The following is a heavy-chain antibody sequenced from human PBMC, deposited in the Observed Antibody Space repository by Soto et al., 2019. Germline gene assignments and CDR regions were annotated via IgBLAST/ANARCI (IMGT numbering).Heavy chain of an antibody. CDR1: GFTVSSNY. V-gene: IGHV3-53*01. CDR3: ATFIVGATM. Sequence: EVQLVESGGGLIQRGGSLRLSCAVSGFTVSSNYMSWVRQAPGKGLEWVSLIYSGGSTYYADSVKGRFTISRDNSKNTLYLQMNSLRAEDTAVYYFATFIVGATMWGQGTLVTVSS. CDR2: IYSGGST. D-gene: IGHD1-26*01. J-gene: IGHJ4*02.